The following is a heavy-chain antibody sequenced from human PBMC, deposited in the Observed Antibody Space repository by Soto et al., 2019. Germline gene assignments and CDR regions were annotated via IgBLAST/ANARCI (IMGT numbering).Heavy chain of an antibody. Sequence: ASVKVSCKASGYTFTSYDINWVRQATGQGLEWMGWMNPNGGNTGYAQKFQGRVTMTRNTSISTAYMELSSLRSEDTAVYYCARAGLEWLLGYYYYGMDVWGQGTTVTVPS. CDR3: ARAGLEWLLGYYYYGMDV. V-gene: IGHV1-8*01. CDR2: MNPNGGNT. CDR1: GYTFTSYD. D-gene: IGHD3-3*01. J-gene: IGHJ6*02.